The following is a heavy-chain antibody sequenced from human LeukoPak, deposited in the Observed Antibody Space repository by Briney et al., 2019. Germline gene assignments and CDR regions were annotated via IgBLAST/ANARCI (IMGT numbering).Heavy chain of an antibody. CDR1: GFTFSDYY. CDR2: ISSSGSTI. J-gene: IGHJ4*02. D-gene: IGHD6-19*01. Sequence: PGGSLRLSCAASGFTFSDYYMSWIRQAPGKGLEWVSYISSSGSTIYYADSVKGRFTISRDNAKNSLYLQMNSLRAEDTAVYYRARMAVAGTLFDYWGQGTLVTVSS. CDR3: ARMAVAGTLFDY. V-gene: IGHV3-11*01.